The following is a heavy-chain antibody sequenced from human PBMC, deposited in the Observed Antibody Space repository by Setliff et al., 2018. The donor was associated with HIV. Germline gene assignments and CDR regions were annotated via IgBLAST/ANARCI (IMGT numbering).Heavy chain of an antibody. Sequence: SETLSLTCTVSGGSINSYYWNRIRQSPGKGLEWIGYIGYNGDTSYNPSLNSRVTLSVDRSKNQFSLKLSSVTAADTAVYYCARGDGYRANDAYYDTGMDVWGQGITVTVSS. CDR2: IGYNGDT. J-gene: IGHJ6*02. V-gene: IGHV4-59*01. CDR3: ARGDGYRANDAYYDTGMDV. CDR1: GGSINSYY. D-gene: IGHD5-12*01.